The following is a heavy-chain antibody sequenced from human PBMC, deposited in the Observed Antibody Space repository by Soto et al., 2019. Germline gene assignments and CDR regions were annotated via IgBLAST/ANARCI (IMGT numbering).Heavy chain of an antibody. CDR2: IYYAGNA. Sequence: LQLQESGPGLMKPSDTLSLTCTVSGDSITKSVYYWAWVRQTPGKGLEWIASIYYAGNAYYNPSLQSRVTISVDASKNQFSLELQSVTAADSAVYYCARVPYYGSGGDGPYYFDYWGQGTLVTVSS. V-gene: IGHV4-39*01. J-gene: IGHJ4*02. CDR1: GDSITKSVYY. CDR3: ARVPYYGSGGDGPYYFDY. D-gene: IGHD2-15*01.